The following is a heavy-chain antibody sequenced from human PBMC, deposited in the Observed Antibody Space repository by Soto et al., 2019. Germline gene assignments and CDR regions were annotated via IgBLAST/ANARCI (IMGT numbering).Heavy chain of an antibody. CDR2: ISSSSSYI. CDR3: ARDLKVYSYDGSGYYSSSFDY. CDR1: GFTFSSYS. V-gene: IGHV3-21*01. J-gene: IGHJ4*02. Sequence: EVQLAESGGGLVKPGGSLRLSCAASGFTFSSYSMNWVRQAPGKGLEWVSTISSSSSYIYYADSVKGRFTISRDNAKNSLILQMNSLRAEDTAVYYCARDLKVYSYDGSGYYSSSFDYWGQGTRVTVSS. D-gene: IGHD3-22*01.